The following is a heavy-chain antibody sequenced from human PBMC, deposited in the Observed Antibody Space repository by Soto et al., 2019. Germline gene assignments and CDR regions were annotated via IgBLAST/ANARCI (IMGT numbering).Heavy chain of an antibody. V-gene: IGHV3-30-3*01. CDR3: ARARVRGDRPSTYFDY. D-gene: IGHD3-10*01. J-gene: IGHJ4*02. CDR2: ISYDGSNK. CDR1: GFTFSSYA. Sequence: PGGSLRLSCAASGFTFSSYAMHWVRQAPGKGLEWVAVISYDGSNKYYADSVKGRFTISRDNSKNTLYLQMNSLRAEDTAVYYCARARVRGDRPSTYFDYWGQGTRVTVSS.